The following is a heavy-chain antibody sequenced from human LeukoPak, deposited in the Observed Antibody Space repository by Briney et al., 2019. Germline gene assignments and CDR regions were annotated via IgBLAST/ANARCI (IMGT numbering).Heavy chain of an antibody. Sequence: ASVKVSCKASGYTFTSYAMNWVRQAPGQGLEWMGWINTNTGNPTYAQGFTGRFVFSLDTSVSTAYLQISSLKAEDTAVYYCARDQSSSWSYYYYMDVWGKGTTVTVSS. D-gene: IGHD6-13*01. V-gene: IGHV7-4-1*02. CDR2: INTNTGNP. J-gene: IGHJ6*03. CDR3: ARDQSSSWSYYYYMDV. CDR1: GYTFTSYA.